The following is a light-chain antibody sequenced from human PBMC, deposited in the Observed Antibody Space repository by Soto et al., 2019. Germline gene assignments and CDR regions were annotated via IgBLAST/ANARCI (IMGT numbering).Light chain of an antibody. CDR1: QSVTSN. CDR3: QQYDNWPPWT. Sequence: EIVMTQSPATLSVSPGERATLSCRASQSVTSNLAWYQQKPGQAPRLLIFGASTRATGIPARFSGSGSGTEFTLTINSLQSEGFAVYYCQQYDNWPPWTFGQGTKVEFK. V-gene: IGKV3-15*01. CDR2: GAS. J-gene: IGKJ1*01.